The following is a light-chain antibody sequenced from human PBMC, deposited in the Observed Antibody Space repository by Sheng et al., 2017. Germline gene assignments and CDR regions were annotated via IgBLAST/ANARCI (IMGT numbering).Light chain of an antibody. CDR2: DVT. Sequence: QSALTQPASVSGSPGQSITISCIGTSSDIGAYNFVSWYQHHPDRAPNLIIYDVTKRPSGVSDRFSGSKSGNTASLTISGLQADDEADYYCSSYTTSSTQVFGGGTKLTVL. V-gene: IGLV2-14*03. CDR3: SSYTTSSTQV. J-gene: IGLJ2*01. CDR1: SSDIGAYNF.